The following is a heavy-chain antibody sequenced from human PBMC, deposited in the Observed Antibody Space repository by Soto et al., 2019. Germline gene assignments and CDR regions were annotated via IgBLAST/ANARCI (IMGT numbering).Heavy chain of an antibody. D-gene: IGHD3-22*01. CDR3: AKEVYPLITMIAPTWLDP. V-gene: IGHV3-30*18. Sequence: GGSLRLSCAASGFTFSSYGMHWVRQAPGKGLEWVAVISYDGSNKYYADSVKGRFTISRDNSKNTLYLQMNSLRAEDTAVYYCAKEVYPLITMIAPTWLDPWGQGTLVTVSS. CDR1: GFTFSSYG. CDR2: ISYDGSNK. J-gene: IGHJ5*02.